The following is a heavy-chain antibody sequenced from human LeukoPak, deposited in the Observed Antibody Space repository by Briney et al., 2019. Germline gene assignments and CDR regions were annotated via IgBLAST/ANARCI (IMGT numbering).Heavy chain of an antibody. CDR3: ARGGGAFDI. Sequence: GGSLGLSCAASGFTFSSSAMSWVRQAPGKGLEWVSGISGSGVTDSVKGRFTISRDNSKNTLYLQMNSLRAEDTAVYYCARGGGAFDIWGQGTMVTVSS. J-gene: IGHJ3*02. CDR1: GFTFSSSA. D-gene: IGHD3-16*01. CDR2: ISGSGVT. V-gene: IGHV3-23*01.